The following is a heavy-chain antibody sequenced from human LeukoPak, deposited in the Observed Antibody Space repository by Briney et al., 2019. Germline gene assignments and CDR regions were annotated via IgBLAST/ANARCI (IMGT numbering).Heavy chain of an antibody. J-gene: IGHJ5*02. Sequence: GGSLRLSCACFGFTFNSYAMTWVRQAPGKGLKWVSGISGSGGTTYYADSVKGRFTISRDNFNNTLYLQMNSMRVEDTALYFCAKGVVDYYDSSGYYPSDLWGQGTLVTVSS. V-gene: IGHV3-23*01. CDR2: ISGSGGTT. D-gene: IGHD3-22*01. CDR3: AKGVVDYYDSSGYYPSDL. CDR1: GFTFNSYA.